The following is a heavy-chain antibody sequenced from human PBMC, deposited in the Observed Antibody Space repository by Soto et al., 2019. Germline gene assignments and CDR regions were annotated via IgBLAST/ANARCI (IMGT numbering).Heavy chain of an antibody. CDR2: ISGSGGST. J-gene: IGHJ6*02. CDR1: GFTFSNYA. CDR3: AKVSGGDDILTGYYHSYYYGMDV. Sequence: PGGSLRLSCAASGFTFSNYAMSWVRQAPGKGLEWVSGISGSGGSTYYADSVKGRFTISRDNSKNTLYLQMNSLRAEDTAVYYCAKVSGGDDILTGYYHSYYYGMDVWGQGTTVTVSS. V-gene: IGHV3-23*01. D-gene: IGHD3-9*01.